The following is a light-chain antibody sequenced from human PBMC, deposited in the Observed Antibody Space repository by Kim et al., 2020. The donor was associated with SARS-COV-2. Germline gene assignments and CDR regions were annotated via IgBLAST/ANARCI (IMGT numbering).Light chain of an antibody. Sequence: QSALTQPASVSGSPGQSITMSCTGTSSDVGAYNYVSWYQQHPGRAPKLVIYDVTNRPSGVSNRFSASKSGNTASLTISELQAEDEADYFCNSYTTSSTYVFGSGTKVTVL. CDR1: SSDVGAYNY. V-gene: IGLV2-14*03. CDR2: DVT. CDR3: NSYTTSSTYV. J-gene: IGLJ1*01.